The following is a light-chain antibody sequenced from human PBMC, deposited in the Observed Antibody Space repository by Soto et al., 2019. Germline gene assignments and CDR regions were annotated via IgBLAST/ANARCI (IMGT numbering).Light chain of an antibody. V-gene: IGKV3-15*01. J-gene: IGKJ5*01. CDR1: QSISSN. Sequence: EIVMTQSPASLSVSRGERAARSCRANQSISSNLAWYQQKPGQAPRLLIYGAATRATGIPARFSGSGSGTDFTLTISSLEPEDFAVYYCQQRSDWPPITFGQGTRLEIK. CDR2: GAA. CDR3: QQRSDWPPIT.